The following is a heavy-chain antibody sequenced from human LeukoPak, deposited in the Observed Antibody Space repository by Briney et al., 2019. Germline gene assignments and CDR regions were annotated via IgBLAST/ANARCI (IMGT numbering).Heavy chain of an antibody. CDR3: ASDPGPYCSSTSCPHVDFDY. CDR1: GFTFSSYE. Sequence: PGGSLRLSCAASGFTFSSYEMNWVRQAPGKGLEWVSYISSSGSTIYYADSVKGRFTISRDNAKNSLYLQMNSLRAEDTAVYYCASDPGPYCSSTSCPHVDFDYWGQGTLVTVSS. J-gene: IGHJ4*02. CDR2: ISSSGSTI. V-gene: IGHV3-48*03. D-gene: IGHD2-2*01.